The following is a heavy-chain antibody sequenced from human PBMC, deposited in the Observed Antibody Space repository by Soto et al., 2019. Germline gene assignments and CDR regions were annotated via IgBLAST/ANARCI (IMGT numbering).Heavy chain of an antibody. V-gene: IGHV3-66*01. D-gene: IGHD2-2*01. CDR1: GFTVSGNY. CDR2: IYSGDST. J-gene: IGHJ4*02. Sequence: GGSLRLSCAASGFTVSGNYMSWVRQAPGKGLEWVSIIYSGDSTYYADSVKGRFTISRDNSKNTLYLQMNSLRAEDPVVYYGAEGPPAAGPNFDYWGQGTLVTVSS. CDR3: AEGPPAAGPNFDY.